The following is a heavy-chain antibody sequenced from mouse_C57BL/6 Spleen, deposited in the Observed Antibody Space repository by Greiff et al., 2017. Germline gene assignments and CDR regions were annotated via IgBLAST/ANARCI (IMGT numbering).Heavy chain of an antibody. V-gene: IGHV1-82*01. CDR3: ARGELRCGGY. D-gene: IGHD3-2*02. CDR2: IYPGDGDT. Sequence: VKVVESGPELVKPGASVKISCKASGYAFSSSWMNWVKQRPGKGLEWIGRIYPGDGDTNYNGKFKGKATLTADKSSSTAYMQLSSLTSEDSAVYFCARGELRCGGYWGQGTTLTVSS. J-gene: IGHJ2*01. CDR1: GYAFSSSW.